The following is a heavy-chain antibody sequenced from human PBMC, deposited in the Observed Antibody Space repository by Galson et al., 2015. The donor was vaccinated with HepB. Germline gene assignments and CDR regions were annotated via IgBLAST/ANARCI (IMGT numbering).Heavy chain of an antibody. V-gene: IGHV1-2*06. J-gene: IGHJ4*02. CDR1: RYTFTGYY. Sequence: SVKVSCKASRYTFTGYYMHWVRQAPGQGLEWMGRINPNTGDTNYAPRFQGRVTMTRDTSISTAYIELSRLRSDDTAVYYCATKDSSGWAPSDYWGQGTLVTVSS. D-gene: IGHD6-19*01. CDR3: ATKDSSGWAPSDY. CDR2: INPNTGDT.